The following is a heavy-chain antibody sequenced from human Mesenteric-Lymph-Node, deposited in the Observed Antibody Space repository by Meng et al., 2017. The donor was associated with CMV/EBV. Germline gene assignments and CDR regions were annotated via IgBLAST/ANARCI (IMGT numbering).Heavy chain of an antibody. J-gene: IGHJ4*02. Sequence: ASVNVSCKASGYTFTSYDINWVRQATGQGLEWMGWMNPNSGNTGYAQKFQGRVTITRNTSISTAYMELSSLRSEDTAVYYCVPYVRERYFNFWSGYYAYWGPGTLVTVSS. V-gene: IGHV1-8*03. CDR2: MNPNSGNT. CDR1: GYTFTSYD. CDR3: VPYVRERYFNFWSGYYAY. D-gene: IGHD3-3*01.